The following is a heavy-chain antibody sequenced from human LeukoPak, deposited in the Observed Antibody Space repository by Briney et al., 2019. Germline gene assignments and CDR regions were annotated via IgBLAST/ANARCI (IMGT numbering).Heavy chain of an antibody. J-gene: IGHJ6*02. CDR2: INYSGNT. Sequence: PTETLSLTCSVSGGSISNYYWTWIRQPPGKGLEWIGYINYSGNTNYNPSLKSRVTISLDTSKNQLFLKLTSVTAADTAVYYRARCSRGTSVGMDVWGQGTTVTVSS. CDR3: ARCSRGTSVGMDV. D-gene: IGHD1-1*01. CDR1: GGSISNYY. V-gene: IGHV4-59*08.